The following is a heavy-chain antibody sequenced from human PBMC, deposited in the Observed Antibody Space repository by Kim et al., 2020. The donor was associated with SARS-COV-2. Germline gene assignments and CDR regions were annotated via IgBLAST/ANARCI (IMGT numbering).Heavy chain of an antibody. CDR2: IYYSGST. Sequence: SETLSLTCTVSGGSISSSSYYWGWIRQPPGKGLEWIGSIYYSGSTYYNPSLKSRVTISVDTSKNQFSLKLSSVTAADTAVYYCAGGGGWYWLDYWGQGTLVTVSS. V-gene: IGHV4-39*07. J-gene: IGHJ4*02. CDR1: GGSISSSSYY. CDR3: AGGGGWYWLDY. D-gene: IGHD6-19*01.